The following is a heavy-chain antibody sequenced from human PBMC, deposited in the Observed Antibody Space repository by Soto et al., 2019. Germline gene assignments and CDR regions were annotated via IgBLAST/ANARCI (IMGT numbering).Heavy chain of an antibody. CDR2: IYWDDSK. CDR1: GFSLTTDRVG. D-gene: IGHD1-26*01. V-gene: IGHV2-5*02. J-gene: IGHJ4*02. CDR3: AHAYGGRSLY. Sequence: QITLKESGPTLVKPTQTLTLTCTFSGFSLTTDRVGVGWIRQPPGEALEWLAVIYWDDSKTYRPSLESRLTITKDPSKNHVALTMTNMDSLDTATYYCAHAYGGRSLYWGQGTLLTVSS.